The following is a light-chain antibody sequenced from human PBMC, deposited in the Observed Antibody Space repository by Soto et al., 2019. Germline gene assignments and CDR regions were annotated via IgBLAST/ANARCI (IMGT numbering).Light chain of an antibody. CDR3: QQYEKGPPLT. Sequence: EIVMAQSPVTLSVSPGERATLSCRASQSVNRNVAWYQQKSGQPPRLLIYAASTRVVGLPARFSGSGSGTEFTLTIGPLQHEDFAVYYCQQYEKGPPLTFGGGTRV. J-gene: IGKJ4*01. V-gene: IGKV3-15*01. CDR2: AAS. CDR1: QSVNRN.